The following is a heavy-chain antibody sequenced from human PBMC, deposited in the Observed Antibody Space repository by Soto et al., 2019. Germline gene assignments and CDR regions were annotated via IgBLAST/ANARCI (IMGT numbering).Heavy chain of an antibody. V-gene: IGHV3-30*18. CDR3: AKGRLGRLLFLEWSTPEPYRMDF. CDR2: ISYDGSNK. J-gene: IGHJ6*02. Sequence: GGSLRLSCAASGFTFSSYGMPWVRQAPGKGLEWVAVISYDGSNKYYADSVKGRFTISRDNSKNTLYLQMNSLRAEDTAVYYCAKGRLGRLLFLEWSTPEPYRMDFWGQGTTVTVS. CDR1: GFTFSSYG. D-gene: IGHD3-3*01.